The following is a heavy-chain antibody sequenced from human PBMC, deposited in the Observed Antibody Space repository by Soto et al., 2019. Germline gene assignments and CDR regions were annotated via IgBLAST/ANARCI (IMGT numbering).Heavy chain of an antibody. V-gene: IGHV5-51*01. CDR3: ARHRLNGYQLLAKNWFDP. J-gene: IGHJ5*02. Sequence: GESLKISCKGSGYSFTSYWIGWVRQMPGKGLEWMGIIYPGDSDTSYSPSFQGQVTISADKSISTAYLQWSSLKASDTAMYYCARHRLNGYQLLAKNWFDPWGQGTLVTVSS. D-gene: IGHD2-2*01. CDR2: IYPGDSDT. CDR1: GYSFTSYW.